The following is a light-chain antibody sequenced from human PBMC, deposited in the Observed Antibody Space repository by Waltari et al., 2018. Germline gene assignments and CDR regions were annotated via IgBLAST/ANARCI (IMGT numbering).Light chain of an antibody. V-gene: IGKV3-15*01. CDR2: GAS. CDR3: QQYSNWPPYT. CDR1: PSVTSS. J-gene: IGKJ2*01. Sequence: EIVMTQSPATLSVSPGERATLSCMASPSVTSSLAWYQQKPGQIPRLLIYGASTRATGIPARFSGSGSGTEFTLTISSLQSEDFAVYYCQQYSNWPPYTFGQGTKLEIK.